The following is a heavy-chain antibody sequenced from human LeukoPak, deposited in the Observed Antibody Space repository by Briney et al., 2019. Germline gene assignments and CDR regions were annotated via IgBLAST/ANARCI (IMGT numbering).Heavy chain of an antibody. Sequence: GGSLRLSCATSGFSVSDNYMTWVRQAPGKGLEWVSVIYRGGSTYYTDSVKGRFTISRDNSKNMVYLQMYSLRVEDTAVYYCARGGTSSSLAYWGQGTLVTVSS. CDR1: GFSVSDNY. D-gene: IGHD4-23*01. J-gene: IGHJ4*02. CDR2: IYRGGST. CDR3: ARGGTSSSLAY. V-gene: IGHV3-53*01.